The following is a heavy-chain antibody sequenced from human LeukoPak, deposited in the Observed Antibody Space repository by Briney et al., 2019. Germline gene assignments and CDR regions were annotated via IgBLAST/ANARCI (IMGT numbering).Heavy chain of an antibody. J-gene: IGHJ4*02. V-gene: IGHV3-23*01. CDR1: GFTFRNYA. CDR2: IGARDGRT. CDR3: VKDKDY. Sequence: GGSLRLSCAASGFTFRNYAMTWVRQAPGKGLDWVALIGARDGRTYYADSVKGRFTISRDNSKNTLYLQMSSLRAEDTAVYYCVKDKDYWGQGTLVTVSS.